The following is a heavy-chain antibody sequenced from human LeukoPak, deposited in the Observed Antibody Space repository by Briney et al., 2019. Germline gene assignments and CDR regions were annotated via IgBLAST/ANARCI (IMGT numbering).Heavy chain of an antibody. V-gene: IGHV4-39*02. CDR2: TYYSGSI. J-gene: IGHJ4*02. D-gene: IGHD3-9*01. CDR3: ARDRYYDIQFDY. Sequence: PSETLSLTCTVSGGSISSSIYYWGWIRQPPGKGLEWIGSTYYSGSIYYNPSLKSRVTISVDTSKNQFSLKLSSVTAAGTAVYYCARDRYYDIQFDYWGQGTLVTVSS. CDR1: GGSISSSIYY.